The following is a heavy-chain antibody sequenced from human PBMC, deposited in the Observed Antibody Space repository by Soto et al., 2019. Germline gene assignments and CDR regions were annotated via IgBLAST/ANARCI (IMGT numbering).Heavy chain of an antibody. V-gene: IGHV3-9*01. J-gene: IGHJ4*02. CDR3: VRSKGGYSYGTPFDY. CDR1: GFTFDDYA. Sequence: EVQLEESGGALVQPGRSLRLSCAASGFTFDDYAMHWVRQVLGKGLEWVSSISWNSGNIGYADSVKGRFTTSRDNAKNSLYLQMNSLRREDTALYYCVRSKGGYSYGTPFDYWGQGTLVPVAS. CDR2: ISWNSGNI. D-gene: IGHD5-18*01.